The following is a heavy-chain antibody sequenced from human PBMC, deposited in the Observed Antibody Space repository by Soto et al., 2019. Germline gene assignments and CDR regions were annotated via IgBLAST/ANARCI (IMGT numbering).Heavy chain of an antibody. CDR3: TRTHGELRGSGSNEY. D-gene: IGHD3-10*01. CDR1: GYTFTAYG. V-gene: IGHV1-18*01. Sequence: QVQLVQSGTEMKNPGASVKVSCKASGYTFTAYGINWVRQAPGQGLEWMGWISNYNGNTNYAQRFQGRVTITTDTSTTTTYMELRSLRSDDTAVYYCTRTHGELRGSGSNEYWGQGTVVTVSS. CDR2: ISNYNGNT. J-gene: IGHJ4*02.